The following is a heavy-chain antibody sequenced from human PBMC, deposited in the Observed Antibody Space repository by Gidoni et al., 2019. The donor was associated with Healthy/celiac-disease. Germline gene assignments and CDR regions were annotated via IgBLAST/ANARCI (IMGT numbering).Heavy chain of an antibody. CDR3: ASFRPGY. CDR1: GGSISSYY. Sequence: QVQLQESGPGLVKPSETLSITCTVSGGSISSYYWSWIRQPPGKGLEWIGYIYYSGSTNYNPSLKSRVTISVDTSKNQFSLKLSSVTAADTAVYYCASFRPGYWGQGTLVTVSS. V-gene: IGHV4-59*08. J-gene: IGHJ4*02. D-gene: IGHD2-2*01. CDR2: IYYSGST.